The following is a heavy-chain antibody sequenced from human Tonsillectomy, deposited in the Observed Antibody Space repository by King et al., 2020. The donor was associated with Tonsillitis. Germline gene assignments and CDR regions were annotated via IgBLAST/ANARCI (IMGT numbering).Heavy chain of an antibody. J-gene: IGHJ4*02. V-gene: IGHV4-31*03. Sequence: VQLQESGPGLVKPSQTLSLTCTVSGGSISSGGYYWNWIRQHPGKGLEWIGYISYSGSTYYNPSLMSRVTTSLDTSKNQFSLRLSSLTAADTAVYYCAGSGWYASYFDYWGQGTLVTVSS. CDR1: GGSISSGGYY. CDR3: AGSGWYASYFDY. D-gene: IGHD6-13*01. CDR2: ISYSGST.